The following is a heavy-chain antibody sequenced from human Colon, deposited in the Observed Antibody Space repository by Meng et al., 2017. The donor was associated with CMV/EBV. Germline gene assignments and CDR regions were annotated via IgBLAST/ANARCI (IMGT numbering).Heavy chain of an antibody. D-gene: IGHD6-6*01. CDR2: IIPMFGTP. J-gene: IGHJ6*02. Sequence: SVKVSCKASGGTLSTYAISWVRQAPGQGLEWMGGIIPMFGTPDYAQKFQGRVTINTEESTSTAYMELSSLRSEDTAVYYCATAGKGSIAARPRVVHGMDVWGQGTTVTVSS. CDR3: ATAGKGSIAARPRVVHGMDV. CDR1: GGTLSTYA. V-gene: IGHV1-69*05.